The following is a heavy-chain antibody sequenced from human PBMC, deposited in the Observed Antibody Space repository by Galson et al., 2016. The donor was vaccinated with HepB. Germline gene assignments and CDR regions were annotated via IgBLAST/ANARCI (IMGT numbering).Heavy chain of an antibody. Sequence: SLRLSCATSGFTFTQCWMHWVRLVPGKGLAWVGRINNDGSSTNYADSAKGRFTITRDNVENTVYLQMNSLTVGDTAIYFRARGPRYQVHYAMEAWGRGATVTVS. CDR2: INNDGSST. V-gene: IGHV3-74*01. CDR3: ARGPRYQVHYAMEA. J-gene: IGHJ6*02. CDR1: GFTFTQCW. D-gene: IGHD2-2*01.